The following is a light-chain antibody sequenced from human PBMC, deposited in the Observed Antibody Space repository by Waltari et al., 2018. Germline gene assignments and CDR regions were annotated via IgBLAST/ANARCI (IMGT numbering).Light chain of an antibody. J-gene: IGKJ3*01. Sequence: DIQMAQSPSSVSASVGDTVTITGRASEGLRTWLAWYQQNPGKAPKLLIYGASILQSGVPGRFRGSGSGTEFTLTISNLQPDDFASYYCQQAHTFPFTFGPGTKLYIK. CDR3: QQAHTFPFT. CDR1: EGLRTW. CDR2: GAS. V-gene: IGKV1-12*01.